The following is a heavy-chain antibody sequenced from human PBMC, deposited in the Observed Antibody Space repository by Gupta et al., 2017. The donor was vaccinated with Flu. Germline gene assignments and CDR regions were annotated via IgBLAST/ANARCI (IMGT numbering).Heavy chain of an antibody. CDR3: TTPFGSGRY. CDR2: SRKTDYGGTT. J-gene: IGHJ4*02. Sequence: EVQLVESGGGLAQPGRSLRLSCTASGLTFRAYGMHWVRQAPGKGLEWIGFSRKTDYGGTTEYAASVRGRFSISRDDSKSVVYLQMNSLRAEDTGTYYCTTPFGSGRYWGQGTLVTVPS. V-gene: IGHV3-49*04. D-gene: IGHD3-10*01. CDR1: GLTFRAYG.